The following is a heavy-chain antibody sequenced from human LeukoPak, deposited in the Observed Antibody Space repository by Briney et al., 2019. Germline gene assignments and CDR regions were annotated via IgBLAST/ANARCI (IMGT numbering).Heavy chain of an antibody. Sequence: ASVKVSCKTSGYSFTDYYMHWVRQAPGQGLEWMGWINPNSGGTSSAQKFQGRVTMTRDTSISTVYMEMSWLTSDDTAIYYCARADRLHGGPYLIGPWGQGTLVTVSS. CDR2: INPNSGGT. J-gene: IGHJ5*02. CDR3: ARADRLHGGPYLIGP. V-gene: IGHV1-2*02. CDR1: GYSFTDYY. D-gene: IGHD2-21*01.